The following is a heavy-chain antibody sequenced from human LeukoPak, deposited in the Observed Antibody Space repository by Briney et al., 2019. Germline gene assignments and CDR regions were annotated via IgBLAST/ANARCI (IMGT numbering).Heavy chain of an antibody. CDR2: ISGSSSYT. Sequence: PGGSLRLSCAASGFSFSVYYMTWIRLAPGKGLEWVSFISGSSSYTNYADSVKGRFTISRDNAKKSLYLQMNSLRAEDTALYYCARAGDFYHSELYHGMDVWGQGTTVTVSS. J-gene: IGHJ6*02. D-gene: IGHD2/OR15-2a*01. CDR1: GFSFSVYY. V-gene: IGHV3-11*05. CDR3: ARAGDFYHSELYHGMDV.